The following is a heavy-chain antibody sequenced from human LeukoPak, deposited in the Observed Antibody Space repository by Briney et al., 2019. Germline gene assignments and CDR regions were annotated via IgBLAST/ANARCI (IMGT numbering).Heavy chain of an antibody. CDR3: ARNRGELRVDYYYYMDV. J-gene: IGHJ6*03. Sequence: ASVKVSCKASGYTFTGYYMHWVRQAPGQGLEWMGWINPNSGGTNYAQKFQGRVTMTRDTSISTAYMELSRLRSDDTAVYYCARNRGELRVDYYYYMDVWGKGTTVTVSS. V-gene: IGHV1-2*02. CDR1: GYTFTGYY. D-gene: IGHD1-26*01. CDR2: INPNSGGT.